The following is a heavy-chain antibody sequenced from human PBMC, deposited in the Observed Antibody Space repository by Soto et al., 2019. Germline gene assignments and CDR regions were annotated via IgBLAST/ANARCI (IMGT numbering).Heavy chain of an antibody. Sequence: SETLSLTCAVYGGSFSGYYWSWIRQPPGKGLEWIGEINHSGSTNYNPSLKSRVTISVDTSKNQFSLKLSSVTAADTAVYYCAKPQITMGSLYYYYMDVWGKGTTVTVSS. V-gene: IGHV4-34*01. CDR1: GGSFSGYY. CDR2: INHSGST. CDR3: AKPQITMGSLYYYYMDV. D-gene: IGHD3-10*01. J-gene: IGHJ6*03.